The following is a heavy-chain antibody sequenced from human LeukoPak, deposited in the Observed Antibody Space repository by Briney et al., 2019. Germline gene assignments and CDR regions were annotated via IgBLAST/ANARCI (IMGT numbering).Heavy chain of an antibody. Sequence: PSETLSLTCAVYGGSFSGYYWSWIRQPPGKGLEWIGEINHSGSTNYNPSLKSRVTISVDTSKNQFSLKLSSVTAADTAVYYCARGRRRYCSGGSCYNYHYWGQGTLVTVSS. CDR3: ARGRRRYCSGGSCYNYHY. J-gene: IGHJ4*02. V-gene: IGHV4-34*01. CDR1: GGSFSGYY. D-gene: IGHD2-15*01. CDR2: INHSGST.